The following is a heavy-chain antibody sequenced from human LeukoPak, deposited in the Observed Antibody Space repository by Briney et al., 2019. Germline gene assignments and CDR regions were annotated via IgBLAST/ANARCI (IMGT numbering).Heavy chain of an antibody. CDR2: ISYDGSNK. CDR3: ARDTGISSGYSPCDY. Sequence: GRSLRLSCAASGFTFSSYAMHWVRQAPGKGLEWVAVISYDGSNKYYADSVKGRFTISRDNSKNTLYLQMNSLRAEDTAVYYCARDTGISSGYSPCDYWGQGTLVTVSS. CDR1: GFTFSSYA. V-gene: IGHV3-30-3*01. J-gene: IGHJ4*02. D-gene: IGHD3-22*01.